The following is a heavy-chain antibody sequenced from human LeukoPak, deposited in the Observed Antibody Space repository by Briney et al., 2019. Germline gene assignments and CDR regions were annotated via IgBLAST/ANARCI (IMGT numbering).Heavy chain of an antibody. CDR2: VYRGGLT. D-gene: IGHD6-19*01. CDR3: VRDRWPGLGDF. Sequence: GGSLRLSCAASGFIVRENYMSWVRQAPGKGLEWVSTVYRGGLTFYADPVKGRFTISRDNSKNTLYLQMSSLRAEDTAVYYCVRDRWPGLGDFWGQGTTVTVSS. CDR1: GFIVRENY. J-gene: IGHJ6*02. V-gene: IGHV3-66*01.